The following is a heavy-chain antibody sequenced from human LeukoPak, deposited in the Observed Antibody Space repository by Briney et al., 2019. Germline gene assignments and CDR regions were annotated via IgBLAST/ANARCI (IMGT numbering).Heavy chain of an antibody. J-gene: IGHJ6*02. V-gene: IGHV1-69*13. D-gene: IGHD6-13*01. CDR1: GGTFSSYA. CDR3: ARGRIATINPYYYYGMDV. CDR2: IIPIFGTA. Sequence: ASVKVSCKASGGTFSSYAISWVRQAPGQGLEWMGGIIPIFGTANYAQRFQGRVTITADESTSTAYMELSSLRPEDTAVYYCARGRIATINPYYYYGMDVWGQGTTVTVSS.